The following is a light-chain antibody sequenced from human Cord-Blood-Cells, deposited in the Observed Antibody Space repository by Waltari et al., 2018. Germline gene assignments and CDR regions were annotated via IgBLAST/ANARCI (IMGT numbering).Light chain of an antibody. CDR2: GAS. V-gene: IGKV3D-15*01. CDR3: QQYNNWPLT. J-gene: IGKJ4*01. Sequence: IVLTQSPATLSVPPGERAPLSCRASPSVSSNLAWYQQKPCQAPRLLIYGASTRATGIPARFSGSGSGTEFTLTISSLQSEDFAVYYCQQYNNWPLTFGGGTKVEIK. CDR1: PSVSSN.